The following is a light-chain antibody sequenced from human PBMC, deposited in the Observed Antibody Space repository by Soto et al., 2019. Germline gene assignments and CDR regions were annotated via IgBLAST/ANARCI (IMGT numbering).Light chain of an antibody. CDR3: HLYGSSPPWT. J-gene: IGKJ1*01. Sequence: EIVLTQSPGTLSLSPGERATLSCRASQSVSSSYLAWYQQKPGQAPRLLIYGAASRATGIPDRFSGSGSGTDFTLTISRLEPEDFAVYYCHLYGSSPPWTFGQGIKVEIK. V-gene: IGKV3-20*01. CDR1: QSVSSSY. CDR2: GAA.